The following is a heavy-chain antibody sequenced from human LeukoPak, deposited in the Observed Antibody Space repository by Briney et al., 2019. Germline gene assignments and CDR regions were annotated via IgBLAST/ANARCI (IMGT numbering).Heavy chain of an antibody. CDR1: GFTFDDHG. Sequence: PGGSLRLSCAASGFTFDDHGMHWARQAPGKGLEWVSLISGDGGTTYYADSAKGRFTISRDNSKNSLYLQMNNLRTEDTALYYCAKDQFGSGSYSLGGMDVWGQGTTVAVSS. CDR2: ISGDGGTT. D-gene: IGHD3-10*01. J-gene: IGHJ6*02. CDR3: AKDQFGSGSYSLGGMDV. V-gene: IGHV3-43*02.